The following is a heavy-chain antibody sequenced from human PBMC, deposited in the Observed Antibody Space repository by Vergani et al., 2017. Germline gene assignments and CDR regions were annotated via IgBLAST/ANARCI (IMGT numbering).Heavy chain of an antibody. J-gene: IGHJ5*02. Sequence: QVQLQESGPGLVKPSETLSLTCTVSGGSISSYYWSWIRQPPGKGLEWIGYIYYSGSTYYNPSLKSRVTISVDTSKNQFSLKLSSVTAADTAVYYCAREYCSGGSCYSNNWFDPWGQGTLVTVSS. V-gene: IGHV4-59*04. CDR2: IYYSGST. D-gene: IGHD2-15*01. CDR3: AREYCSGGSCYSNNWFDP. CDR1: GGSISSYY.